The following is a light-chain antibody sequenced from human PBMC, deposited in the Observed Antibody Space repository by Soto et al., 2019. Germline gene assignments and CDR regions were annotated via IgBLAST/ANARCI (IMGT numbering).Light chain of an antibody. J-gene: IGKJ1*01. V-gene: IGKV3-20*01. Sequence: EIVLTQSPGTLSLSPGERATLSCRASQSVSSTYLAWYQQKPGQAPRLLIYGASSRATGIPDRFSGSGSGTDFTLTISRLEPEDFAVYYCQRYGSSFTWTFGHGTKVEIK. CDR3: QRYGSSFTWT. CDR2: GAS. CDR1: QSVSSTY.